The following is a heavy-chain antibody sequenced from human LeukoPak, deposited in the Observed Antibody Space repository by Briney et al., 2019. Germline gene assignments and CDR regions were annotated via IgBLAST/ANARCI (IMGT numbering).Heavy chain of an antibody. CDR3: AKDQLGYGKIMDY. Sequence: PGGSLRLSCAASGFTFSSYAMSWVRQAPGKGLEWVSAIGGGGTTTYYTDSVKGRFTISRDNSKNTLYLQVDSLRPEDTAVYYCAKDQLGYGKIMDYWGQGTLVTVSS. CDR2: IGGGGTTT. D-gene: IGHD4-17*01. V-gene: IGHV3-23*01. J-gene: IGHJ4*02. CDR1: GFTFSSYA.